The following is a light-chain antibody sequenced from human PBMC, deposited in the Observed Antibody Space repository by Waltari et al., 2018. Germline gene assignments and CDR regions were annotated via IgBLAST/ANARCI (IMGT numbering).Light chain of an antibody. V-gene: IGLV2-14*03. J-gene: IGLJ1*01. CDR1: SSDVGGYNY. CDR2: DVS. CDR3: SSYTSSSTPPYV. Sequence: QSALTQPASVSGSPGQSITISCTGTSSDVGGYNYVSWYQQHPGKAPKLMVYDVSNRPSGVPNRCCGSKSGNTASLTISGLQAEDEADYYCSSYTSSSTPPYVFGTGTKVTVL.